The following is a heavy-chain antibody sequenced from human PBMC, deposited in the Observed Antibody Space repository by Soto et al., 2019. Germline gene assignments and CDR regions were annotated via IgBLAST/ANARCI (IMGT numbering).Heavy chain of an antibody. Sequence: SLRLSCAASGFTFSSYAMSWVRQAPGKGLEWVSAISGSGGSTYYADSVKGRFTISRDNSKNTLYLQMNSLRDEDTAVYYCAKDQYSGSPGKPDYWGQGTLVTVSS. D-gene: IGHD1-26*01. V-gene: IGHV3-23*01. CDR2: ISGSGGST. CDR3: AKDQYSGSPGKPDY. CDR1: GFTFSSYA. J-gene: IGHJ4*02.